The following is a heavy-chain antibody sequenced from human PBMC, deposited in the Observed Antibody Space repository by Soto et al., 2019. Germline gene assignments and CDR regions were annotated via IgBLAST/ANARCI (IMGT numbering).Heavy chain of an antibody. V-gene: IGHV4-31*03. J-gene: IGHJ5*02. CDR1: GGSISSGGYY. D-gene: IGHD3-16*01. CDR2: IYYSGST. CDR3: ARDQNMITFGEPPPEQKIGFDP. Sequence: SETLSLTCTVSGGSISSGGYYWSWIRQHPGKGLEWIGYIYYSGSTYYNPSLKSRVTISVDTSKNQFSLKLSSVTAADTAVYYCARDQNMITFGEPPPEQKIGFDPWGQGTLVTVSS.